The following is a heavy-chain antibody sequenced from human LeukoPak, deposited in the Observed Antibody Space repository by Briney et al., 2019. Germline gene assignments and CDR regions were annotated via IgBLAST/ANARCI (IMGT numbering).Heavy chain of an antibody. CDR2: IYSDGVT. V-gene: IGHV3-66*02. J-gene: IGHJ5*02. Sequence: GGSLRLSCAASGFIVNSYAMSWVRQAPGKGLAWVSLIYSDGVTQYADSAKGRFTISSDNSKNTLYLQMNSLRHEDTAVYFCERDRAEGKTWVEFDPWGQGTLVTVSS. CDR3: ERDRAEGKTWVEFDP. CDR1: GFIVNSYA.